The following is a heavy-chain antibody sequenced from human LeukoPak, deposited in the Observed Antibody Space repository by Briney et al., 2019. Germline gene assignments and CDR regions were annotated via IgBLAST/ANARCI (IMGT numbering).Heavy chain of an antibody. CDR2: INHSGST. V-gene: IGHV4-34*01. CDR1: GGSFSGYY. Sequence: PSETLSLTCAVYGGSFSGYYWSWIRQPPGKGLEWIGEINHSGSTNYNPSLKSRVTISVDTSKNQFSLKLSSVTAADTAVYYCARPPSKRGYSYGYVDIWGQGTMVTVSS. J-gene: IGHJ3*02. CDR3: ARPPSKRGYSYGYVDI. D-gene: IGHD5-18*01.